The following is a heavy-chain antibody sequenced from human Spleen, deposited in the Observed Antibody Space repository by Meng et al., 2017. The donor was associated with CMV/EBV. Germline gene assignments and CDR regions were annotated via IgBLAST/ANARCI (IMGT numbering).Heavy chain of an antibody. D-gene: IGHD6-13*01. CDR2: ISYSGST. CDR3: AKNKALGSSWQRVGWFDP. CDR1: ISRRGYY. J-gene: IGHJ5*02. Sequence: ISRRGYYWSWLRHLPGKGLEWIWYISYSGSTHYNPSLKGRLTISVDTTKNQFSLKLTSVTAADTAVYYCAKNKALGSSWQRVGWFDPWGQGTLVTVSS. V-gene: IGHV4-31*02.